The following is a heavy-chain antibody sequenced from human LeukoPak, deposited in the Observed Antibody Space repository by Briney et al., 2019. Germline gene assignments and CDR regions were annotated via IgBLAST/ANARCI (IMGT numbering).Heavy chain of an antibody. CDR2: ISGSGGST. CDR1: GFTFSSYA. CDR3: AELVGSSSYYYMDV. D-gene: IGHD3-10*01. V-gene: IGHV3-23*01. J-gene: IGHJ6*03. Sequence: GGSQRLSCAASGFTFSSYAMSWVRQAPGEGLEWVSAISGSGGSTYYADSVKGRFTISRDNSKNTLYLQMNSLRAEDTAVYYCAELVGSSSYYYMDVWGKGTTVTVSS.